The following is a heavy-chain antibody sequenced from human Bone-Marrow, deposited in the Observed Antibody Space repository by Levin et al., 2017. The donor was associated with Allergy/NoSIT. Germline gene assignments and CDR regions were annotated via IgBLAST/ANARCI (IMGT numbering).Heavy chain of an antibody. D-gene: IGHD6-6*01. V-gene: IGHV4-39*01. J-gene: IGHJ5*02. CDR3: ARRASGKNWFDP. CDR1: GGSISSSSYY. CDR2: ILYSGRT. Sequence: SCTVFGGSISSSSYYWGWIRQPPGKGLEWIASILYSGRTFYNLSLKSRVAISVDTSNNQFSLKLSSVTAADTAVYYCARRASGKNWFDPWGQGTLVTVSS.